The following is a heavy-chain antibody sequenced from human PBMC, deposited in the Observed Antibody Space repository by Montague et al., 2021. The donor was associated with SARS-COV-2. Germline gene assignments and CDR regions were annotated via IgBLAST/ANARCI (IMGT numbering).Heavy chain of an antibody. CDR1: GGFIRSGSYY. CDR2: IYSRGST. CDR3: ARDYGDYSYYYGLDV. V-gene: IGHV4-61*02. D-gene: IGHD4-17*01. J-gene: IGHJ6*02. Sequence: TLSLTCTVSGGFIRSGSYYWSWIRQPAGKGLEWIGRIYSRGSTNYXXXVESRVTMSVDTSKNQFSLKVSSVTAADTAVYYCARDYGDYSYYYGLDVWGQGTTVTVSS.